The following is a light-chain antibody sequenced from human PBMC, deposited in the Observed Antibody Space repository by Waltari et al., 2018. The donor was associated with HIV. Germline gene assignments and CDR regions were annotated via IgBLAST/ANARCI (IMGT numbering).Light chain of an antibody. CDR3: GTWDSSLSVGL. J-gene: IGLJ3*02. V-gene: IGLV1-51*01. CDR2: DIN. Sequence: QFVLTQAPSVSAAPGQNVTISCSGSSSNIGNNYVHWYQHFPGTAPKLLIYDINKRPSGIPDRFSGSKSGTSATLAIAGLQTGDEADYYCGTWDSSLSVGLFGGGTKVTVL. CDR1: SSNIGNNY.